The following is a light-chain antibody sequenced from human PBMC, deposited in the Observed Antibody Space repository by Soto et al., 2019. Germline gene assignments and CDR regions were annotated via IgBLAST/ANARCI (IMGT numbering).Light chain of an antibody. CDR2: VTSDGSH. CDR1: SGHSNYA. Sequence: QLVLTQSPSASASLGASVKLTCTLSSGHSNYAIAWHQQQPEKGPRYLMKVTSDGSHREWDGIPDRFSGSSSGAQRYLTISSLQSEDEAYYYCQTWGTGIRVFGTGTKLTVL. CDR3: QTWGTGIRV. V-gene: IGLV4-69*01. J-gene: IGLJ1*01.